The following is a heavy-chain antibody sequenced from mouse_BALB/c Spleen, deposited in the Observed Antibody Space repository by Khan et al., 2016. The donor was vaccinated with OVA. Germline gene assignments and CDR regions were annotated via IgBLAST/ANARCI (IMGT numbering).Heavy chain of an antibody. Sequence: VQLKESGGDLVRPGGSLKLSCAASGFTFSAYGMSWVRQSPDKRLEWVATINSDGNYTYYPDSLKGRFIISRDNAKNTLYLQMRSLKSEDTAMYYCASHLTGSFAYWGQGTLVTVSA. V-gene: IGHV5-6*01. D-gene: IGHD4-1*01. J-gene: IGHJ3*01. CDR2: INSDGNYT. CDR1: GFTFSAYG. CDR3: ASHLTGSFAY.